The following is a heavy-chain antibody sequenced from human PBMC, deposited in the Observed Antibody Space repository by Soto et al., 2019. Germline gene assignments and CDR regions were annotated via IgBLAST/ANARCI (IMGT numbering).Heavy chain of an antibody. CDR3: ARAPYYYDSSGYYWGPFDI. CDR2: TYYRSKWYN. J-gene: IGHJ3*02. CDR1: GDSVSSNSAA. V-gene: IGHV6-1*01. Sequence: SQTLSLTCAISGDSVSSNSAAWNWIRQSPSRGLKWLGRTYYRSKWYNDYAVSVKSRITINPDTSKNQFSLQLNSVTPEDTAVYYCARAPYYYDSSGYYWGPFDIWGQGTMVTVS. D-gene: IGHD3-22*01.